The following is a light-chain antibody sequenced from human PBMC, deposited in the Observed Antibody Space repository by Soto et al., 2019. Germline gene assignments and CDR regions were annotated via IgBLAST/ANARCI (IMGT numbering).Light chain of an antibody. V-gene: IGKV3-20*01. CDR1: QSVRSSN. Sequence: EIVLTQSPGTLSLSPGERATLSCRASQSVRSSNLAWHQQKPGQAPRLLIYGASSRATGIPDRFSGSGSGTDFSLTISRLEPEDSAVDYCQQYGRSPWTFGQGTKVEIK. CDR3: QQYGRSPWT. J-gene: IGKJ1*01. CDR2: GAS.